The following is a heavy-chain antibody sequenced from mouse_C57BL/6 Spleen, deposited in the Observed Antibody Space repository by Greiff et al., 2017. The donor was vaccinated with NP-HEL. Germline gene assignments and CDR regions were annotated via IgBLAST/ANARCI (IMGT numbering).Heavy chain of an antibody. Sequence: QVQLQQSGAELVRPGTSVKLSCKASGYTFTSYWMHWVKQRPGQGLEWIGVIDPSDSYTNYNQKFKGKATLTVDTSSSTAYMQLSSLTSEDSAVYYCARYYFSYFDYWGQGTTLTVSS. V-gene: IGHV1-59*01. CDR3: ARYYFSYFDY. J-gene: IGHJ2*01. CDR1: GYTFTSYW. D-gene: IGHD1-1*02. CDR2: IDPSDSYT.